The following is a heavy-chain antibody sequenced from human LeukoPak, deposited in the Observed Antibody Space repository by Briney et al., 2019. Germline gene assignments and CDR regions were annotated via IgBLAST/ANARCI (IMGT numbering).Heavy chain of an antibody. CDR1: GFTFSSYG. CDR3: ANDLYGGHFDY. Sequence: GRSLRLSWAASGFTFSSYGMHWVRQAPGKGLEWVAVISYDGSNKYYADSGKGRFTISRDHSKNTLYLQMNNLRAEDTAVYYCANDLYGGHFDYWGQGTLVTVSS. V-gene: IGHV3-30*18. D-gene: IGHD4-23*01. CDR2: ISYDGSNK. J-gene: IGHJ4*02.